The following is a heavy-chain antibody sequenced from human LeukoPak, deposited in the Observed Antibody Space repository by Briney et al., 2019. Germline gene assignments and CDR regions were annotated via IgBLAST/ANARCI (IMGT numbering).Heavy chain of an antibody. J-gene: IGHJ6*02. CDR3: ARLRCGRARCLKSHFCSGLDV. CDR2: IWPDDCKT. V-gene: IGHV5-51*03. Sequence: PGGSLKLSCEGFEYNFANYWIAWVRQVPGKGLEWVAVIWPDDCKTEYSASLQGRVTISADQSINTAYLHWSSLEASDTAMYYCARLRCGRARCLKSHFCSGLDVWGQGTTVTVSS. D-gene: IGHD4/OR15-4a*01. CDR1: EYNFANYW.